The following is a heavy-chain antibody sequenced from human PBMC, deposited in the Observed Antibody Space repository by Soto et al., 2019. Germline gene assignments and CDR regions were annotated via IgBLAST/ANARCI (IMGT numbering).Heavy chain of an antibody. J-gene: IGHJ4*02. CDR2: IYYSGST. Sequence: QVQVQESGPGLVKPSQSLSLTCTVSGGSISSGGWYWSWIRQSPGKGLEWIGSIYYSGSTYYNPSLNRRVTIPVDTSKNQFALRLSTITAASTAEYYGARGVLHWCQGTLVTVSS. CDR1: GGSISSGGWY. V-gene: IGHV4-31*03. D-gene: IGHD3-10*01. CDR3: ARGVLH.